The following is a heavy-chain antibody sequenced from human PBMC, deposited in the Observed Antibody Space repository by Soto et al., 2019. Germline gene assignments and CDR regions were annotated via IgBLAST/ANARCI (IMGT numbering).Heavy chain of an antibody. D-gene: IGHD3-22*01. V-gene: IGHV1-58*01. CDR1: GFTFTSSA. CDR2: IVVASGNT. J-gene: IGHJ4*02. Sequence: GASVKVSCKASGFTFTSSAVQWVRHARGQRLEWIGWIVVASGNTNYAQKFQERVTITRDMSTSTAYMELSSLRSEDTAVYFCAGTEYYDSSGYPPCGYWGRGTMFTVSS. CDR3: AGTEYYDSSGYPPCGY.